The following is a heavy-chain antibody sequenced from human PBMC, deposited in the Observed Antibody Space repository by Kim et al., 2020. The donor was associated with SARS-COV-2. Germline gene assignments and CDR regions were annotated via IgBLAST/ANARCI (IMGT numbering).Heavy chain of an antibody. Sequence: GGSLRLSCAASGFTFSSYSMNWVRQAPGKGLEWVSYISSSSSTIYYADSVKGRFTISRDNAKNSLYLQMNSLRDEDTAVYYCARDARRGGITSFDYWGQGTLVTVSS. J-gene: IGHJ4*02. CDR1: GFTFSSYS. V-gene: IGHV3-48*02. CDR3: ARDARRGGITSFDY. CDR2: ISSSSSTI. D-gene: IGHD3-3*01.